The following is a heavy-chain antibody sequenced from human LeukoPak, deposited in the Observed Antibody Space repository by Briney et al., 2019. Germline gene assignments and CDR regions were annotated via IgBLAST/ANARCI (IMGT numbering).Heavy chain of an antibody. V-gene: IGHV3-74*01. Sequence: GGSLRLSCAASGFTFSSYWMHWVRQAPGKGLVWVSRINSDGGSTSYADSVKGRFTISRDNAKNMLYLQMNSLRAEDTAVYYCARDADLEDDAFDIWGQGTMVTVSS. CDR3: ARDADLEDDAFDI. J-gene: IGHJ3*02. CDR2: INSDGGST. CDR1: GFTFSSYW.